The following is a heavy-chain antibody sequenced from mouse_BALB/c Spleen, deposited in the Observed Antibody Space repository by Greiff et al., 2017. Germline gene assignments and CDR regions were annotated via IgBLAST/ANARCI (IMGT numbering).Heavy chain of an antibody. CDR1: GYSITSDYA. J-gene: IGHJ2*01. V-gene: IGHV3-2*02. CDR3: ARYRYDPYFDY. D-gene: IGHD2-14*01. Sequence: EVKLMESGPGLVKPSQSLSLTCTVTGYSITSDYAWNWIRQFPGNKLGWMGYISYSGSTSYNPSLKSRISITRDTSKNQFFLQLNSVTTEDTATYYCARYRYDPYFDYWGQGTTLTVSS. CDR2: ISYSGST.